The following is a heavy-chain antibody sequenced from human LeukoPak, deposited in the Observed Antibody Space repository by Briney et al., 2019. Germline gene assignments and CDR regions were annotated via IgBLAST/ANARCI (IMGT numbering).Heavy chain of an antibody. CDR2: INHSGST. Sequence: SETLSLTCAVYGGSFSGYYWSWIRQPPGKGLEWIGEINHSGSTYYNPSLKSRVTISVDASKNQFSLKLSSVTAADTAVYYCARGRRGTIFPPKYYFDYWGQGTLVTVSS. J-gene: IGHJ4*02. V-gene: IGHV4-34*01. CDR1: GGSFSGYY. CDR3: ARGRRGTIFPPKYYFDY. D-gene: IGHD1-7*01.